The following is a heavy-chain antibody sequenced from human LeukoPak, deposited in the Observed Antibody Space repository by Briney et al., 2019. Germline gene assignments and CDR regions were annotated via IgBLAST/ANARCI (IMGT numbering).Heavy chain of an antibody. J-gene: IGHJ4*02. V-gene: IGHV3-30*03. D-gene: IGHD3-3*01. Sequence: GGSLRLSCAASGLTFSSYAMSWVRQAPGKGLEWVAIISNDGSRKYYAHSVEGRFTISRDNSKNTLYLQMDSLRAEDTAVYYCARDRAWNYFDYWGQGTLVTVSS. CDR1: GLTFSSYA. CDR2: ISNDGSRK. CDR3: ARDRAWNYFDY.